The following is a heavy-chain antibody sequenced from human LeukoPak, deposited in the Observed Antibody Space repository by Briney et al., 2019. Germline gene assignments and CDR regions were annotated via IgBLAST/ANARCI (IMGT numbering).Heavy chain of an antibody. CDR2: IYPGDSDT. CDR3: ARPLTYSRQQSYGY. CDR1: GYSFTSYW. V-gene: IGHV5-51*01. J-gene: IGHJ4*02. Sequence: GESLKISCKGSGYSFTSYWIAWVRQMPGKGLEWMGIIYPGDSDTRYSPSSQGQVTISVDKSISTAYLQWSSLKASDTAMYYCARPLTYSRQQSYGYWGQGTLVTVSS. D-gene: IGHD6-13*01.